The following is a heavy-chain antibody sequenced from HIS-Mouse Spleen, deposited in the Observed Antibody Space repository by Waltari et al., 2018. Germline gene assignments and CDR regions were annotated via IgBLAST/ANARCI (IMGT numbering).Heavy chain of an antibody. CDR1: GYTFTGYY. D-gene: IGHD6-13*01. Sequence: QVQLVQSGAEVKKPGASVKVSCKASGYTFTGYYMHWVRQAPGQGLEWMGWINPNSGGTNYAQKFQDRVTMTRDTSISTAYMELSRLRSDDTAVYYCARSGIAAAGYDAFDIWGQGTMVTVSS. CDR2: INPNSGGT. CDR3: ARSGIAAAGYDAFDI. J-gene: IGHJ3*02. V-gene: IGHV1-2*02.